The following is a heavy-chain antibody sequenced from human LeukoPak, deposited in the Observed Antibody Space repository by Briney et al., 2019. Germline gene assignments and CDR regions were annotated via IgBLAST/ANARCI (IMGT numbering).Heavy chain of an antibody. CDR2: TSGTGGNT. J-gene: IGHJ4*02. CDR1: GFTFSSFA. Sequence: TGGSLRLSCAAAGFTFSSFAMSWVRQAPGEGLGWLSATSGTGGNTYYPDSVKGQFTISRDNPKTTLYRQMNSLKAEDTAVYYCAKSRRNPLVYWGQGTLVTVSS. CDR3: AKSRRNPLVY. D-gene: IGHD1-14*01. V-gene: IGHV3-23*01.